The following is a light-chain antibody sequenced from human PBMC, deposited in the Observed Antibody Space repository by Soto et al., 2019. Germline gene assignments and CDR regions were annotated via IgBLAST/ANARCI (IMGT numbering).Light chain of an antibody. CDR1: QSVSSY. Sequence: EIVLTQSPATLSLSPGERATLSCRASQSVSSYLGWYQQKPGQAPRLLIYADSNRATGIPARFSGSGSGTDFTLTISSLEPEDFSVYYCQQRYNWPITFGQGTRLE. V-gene: IGKV3-11*01. CDR2: ADS. J-gene: IGKJ5*01. CDR3: QQRYNWPIT.